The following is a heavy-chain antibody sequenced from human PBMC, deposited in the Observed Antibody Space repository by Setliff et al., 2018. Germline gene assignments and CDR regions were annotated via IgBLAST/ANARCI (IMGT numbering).Heavy chain of an antibody. CDR3: ARDDGITMVRGVITYYYGMDV. CDR1: GFTFSSYN. V-gene: IGHV3-48*01. J-gene: IGHJ6*02. D-gene: IGHD3-10*01. CDR2: INSRSSTI. Sequence: PGGSLRLSCAASGFTFSSYNMDWVRQAPGKGLEWVSYINSRSSTIFYADSVKGRFTISRDNAKNSLYLQINGLRAEDTALYYCARDDGITMVRGVITYYYGMDVWGQGTTVTVSS.